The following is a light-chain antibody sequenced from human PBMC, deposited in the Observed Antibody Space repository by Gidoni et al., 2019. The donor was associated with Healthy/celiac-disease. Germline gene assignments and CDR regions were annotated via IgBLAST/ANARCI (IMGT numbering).Light chain of an antibody. J-gene: IGKJ1*01. CDR1: QSVLYSSNNKNY. CDR3: QQYYSTPWT. CDR2: WAS. Sequence: DIVMTQSPDSLAVSLGERATINCKSSQSVLYSSNNKNYLAWYQQKPGQPPKLLIYWASTRESGFPDRFSGSGSGTDFTLTISSLQAEDVAVYYCQQYYSTPWTFXXXTKVEIK. V-gene: IGKV4-1*01.